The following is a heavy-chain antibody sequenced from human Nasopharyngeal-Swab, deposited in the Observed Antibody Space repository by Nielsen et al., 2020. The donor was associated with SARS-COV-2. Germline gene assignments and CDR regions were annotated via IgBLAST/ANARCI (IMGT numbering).Heavy chain of an antibody. Sequence: GGSLTLSCAASGFTFSSYDMHWVRQAPGKGLEWVAVISYDGSNKYYADSVKGRFTISRDNSKNTLYLQMNSLRAEDTAVYYCAKGGGTTGTVGLDIWGQGTMVTVSS. CDR1: GFTFSSYD. V-gene: IGHV3-30*18. D-gene: IGHD1-1*01. CDR3: AKGGGTTGTVGLDI. CDR2: ISYDGSNK. J-gene: IGHJ3*02.